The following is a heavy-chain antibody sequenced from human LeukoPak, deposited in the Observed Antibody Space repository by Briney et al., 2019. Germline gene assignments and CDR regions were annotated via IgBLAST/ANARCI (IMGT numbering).Heavy chain of an antibody. V-gene: IGHV3-30*02. CDR2: IPYDGSDK. CDR1: GFTFTNYA. D-gene: IGHD6-19*01. CDR3: AKDWSASSDWFLDY. Sequence: PGGSLRLSCAAAGFTFTNYAMHWIRQAPGKGLEWVAFIPYDGSDKYYADSVKGRFTISRDNSKNTLSLQMNSLRADDTAVYYCAKDWSASSDWFLDYWGQGTLVTVSS. J-gene: IGHJ4*02.